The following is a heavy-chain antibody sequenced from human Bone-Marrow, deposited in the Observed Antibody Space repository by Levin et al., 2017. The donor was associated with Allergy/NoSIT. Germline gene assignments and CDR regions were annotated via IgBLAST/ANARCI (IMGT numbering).Heavy chain of an antibody. CDR2: IFYTGST. Sequence: PSETLSLTCIVSGGSISSGGYSWGWIRQHPGKGLEWIGHIFYTGSTHTNPSLESRLTISVDTSQSQFSLRLTSVTAADTAVYFCVRVPRYGSFAFDVWGQGIVVTVSS. CDR3: VRVPRYGSFAFDV. J-gene: IGHJ3*01. V-gene: IGHV4-31*03. CDR1: GGSISSGGYS. D-gene: IGHD4-17*01.